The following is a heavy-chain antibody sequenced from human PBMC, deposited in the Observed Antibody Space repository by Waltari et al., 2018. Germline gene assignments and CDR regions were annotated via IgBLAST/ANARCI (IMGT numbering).Heavy chain of an antibody. Sequence: QVQLHQWGAGLLKPSETLSLTCAVSGGPFTDYSWSWIRQSPDKGLEWIGEISHSGRTNYNPSLKSRVTMSVDTIKKQFSLKLTSGTAADTAVYFCARTWGYSPPLGWFDPWGRGTRVTVSS. CDR1: GGPFTDYS. D-gene: IGHD1-26*01. J-gene: IGHJ5*02. CDR3: ARTWGYSPPLGWFDP. V-gene: IGHV4-34*01. CDR2: ISHSGRT.